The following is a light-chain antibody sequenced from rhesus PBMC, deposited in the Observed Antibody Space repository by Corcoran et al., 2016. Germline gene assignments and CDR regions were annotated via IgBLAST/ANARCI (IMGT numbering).Light chain of an antibody. CDR3: LQYSRSPYS. CDR2: KAS. V-gene: IGKV1-22*01. J-gene: IGKJ2*01. Sequence: DIQMTQSPSSLSASVGDTVTISCQASQGISSWLAWYQQKPGKAPKLLIYKASSLQSGVPARFSGSGSGTDFTLTISSLQPEDFAAYYCLQYSRSPYSFGQGTKVEIE. CDR1: QGISSW.